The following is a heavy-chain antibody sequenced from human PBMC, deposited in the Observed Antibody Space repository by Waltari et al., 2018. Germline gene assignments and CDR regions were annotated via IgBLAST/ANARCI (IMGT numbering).Heavy chain of an antibody. CDR2: ISPIFGTA. CDR1: GGTFSSYA. Sequence: QVQLVQSGAEVKKPGSSVKVSCKASGGTFSSYAISWVRQAPGQGLEWMGGISPIFGTANYAQKSQGRVTITADESTSTAYMELSSLRSEDTAVYYCARDLAVAGYYYGMDVWGQGTRVTVSS. J-gene: IGHJ6*02. V-gene: IGHV1-69*01. D-gene: IGHD6-19*01. CDR3: ARDLAVAGYYYGMDV.